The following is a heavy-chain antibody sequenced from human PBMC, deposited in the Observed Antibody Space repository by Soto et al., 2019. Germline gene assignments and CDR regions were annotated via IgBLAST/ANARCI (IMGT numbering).Heavy chain of an antibody. J-gene: IGHJ4*02. D-gene: IGHD4-17*01. CDR1: GFTFSSYG. CDR3: AKDTRGDYGFVDY. V-gene: IGHV3-30*18. CDR2: ISYDGSDK. Sequence: QVQLVESGGGVVQPGRSLRLSCAASGFTFSSYGMHWVRQAAGKGLEWVAVISYDGSDKYYADSVKGRFTISRDNSKNTLYRQMNSLRPEDTAVYYCAKDTRGDYGFVDYWGQGNLVTVSS.